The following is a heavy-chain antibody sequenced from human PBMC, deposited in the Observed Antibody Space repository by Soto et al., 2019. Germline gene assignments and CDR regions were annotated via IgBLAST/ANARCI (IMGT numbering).Heavy chain of an antibody. CDR3: ASMVRGVTRQLGKFDY. CDR2: TYYSGNT. D-gene: IGHD3-10*01. CDR1: GGSISSGGYY. Sequence: SETLSLTCTVSGGSISSGGYYWNWIRQHPGKGLEWIGYTYYSGNTYYNPSLNSRVTISADTSKNQFSLKLSSVTAADKAVYYCASMVRGVTRQLGKFDYWGQGTLVTVSS. V-gene: IGHV4-31*03. J-gene: IGHJ4*02.